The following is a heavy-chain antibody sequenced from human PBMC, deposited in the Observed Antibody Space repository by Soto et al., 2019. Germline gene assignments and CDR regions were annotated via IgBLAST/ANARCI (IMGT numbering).Heavy chain of an antibody. CDR3: ARVGYYGSGRDWFDP. D-gene: IGHD3-10*01. CDR1: GGSFSGYY. CDR2: INHSGST. V-gene: IGHV4-34*01. Sequence: SETLSLTCAVYGGSFSGYYWSWIRQPPGKGLEWIGEINHSGSTNYNPSLKSRVTISVDTSKNQFSLKLSSVTAADTAVYYCARVGYYGSGRDWFDPWGQGTLVTVSS. J-gene: IGHJ5*02.